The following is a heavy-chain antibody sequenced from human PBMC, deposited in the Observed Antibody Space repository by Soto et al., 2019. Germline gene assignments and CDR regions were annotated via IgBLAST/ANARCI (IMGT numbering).Heavy chain of an antibody. V-gene: IGHV3-23*01. CDR2: ISGSGGST. D-gene: IGHD2-15*01. CDR3: AKDELVVVVAAKYYYYYGMDV. J-gene: IGHJ6*02. Sequence: PVGSLRLSCAASGFTFSSYATSWVRQAPGKGLEWVSAISGSGGSTYYADSVKGRFTISRDNSKNTLYLQMNSLRAEDTAVYYCAKDELVVVVAAKYYYYYGMDVWGQGTTVTVSS. CDR1: GFTFSSYA.